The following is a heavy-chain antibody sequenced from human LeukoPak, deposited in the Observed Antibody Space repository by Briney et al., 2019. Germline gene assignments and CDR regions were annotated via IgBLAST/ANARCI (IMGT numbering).Heavy chain of an antibody. V-gene: IGHV4-59*01. Sequence: SETLSLTCTVSGAPISSYYWSWIRQPSGKGLEWIGYIPYSGSTNYNPSLKSRVTISIDTSKNQFSLKVRSVTAADTAVYYCARVRSGSIDSWGQGTLVTVSS. CDR3: ARVRSGSIDS. CDR1: GAPISSYY. D-gene: IGHD6-19*01. J-gene: IGHJ5*01. CDR2: IPYSGST.